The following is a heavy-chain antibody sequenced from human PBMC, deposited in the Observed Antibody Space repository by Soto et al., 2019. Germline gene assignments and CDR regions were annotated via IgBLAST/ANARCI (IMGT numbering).Heavy chain of an antibody. D-gene: IGHD6-19*01. CDR2: ISASGEKP. J-gene: IGHJ4*02. V-gene: IGHV3-23*01. Sequence: EVHLLESGGGVVQPGKSLKISCATSGFDFSDYPMTWVRQPPGQGLEWVSGISASGEKPYYADSVKGRFTISRDNSKNTLSLQMNSLRVEDTGIYYCAKLEWLEFGGDYWGQGTLVTLSS. CDR3: AKLEWLEFGGDY. CDR1: GFDFSDYP.